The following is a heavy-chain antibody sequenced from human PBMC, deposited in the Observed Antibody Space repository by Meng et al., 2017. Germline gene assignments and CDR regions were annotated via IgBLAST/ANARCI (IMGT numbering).Heavy chain of an antibody. CDR3: ARDLSNFKWELLSPLDY. D-gene: IGHD1-26*01. J-gene: IGHJ4*02. Sequence: GESLKISCAASGFTFSSYAMHWVRQAPGKGLEWVAVISYDGSNKYYADSVKGRFTISRDNSKNTLYLQVNSLRAEDTAVYYCARDLSNFKWELLSPLDYWGQGTLVTVSS. V-gene: IGHV3-30*04. CDR2: ISYDGSNK. CDR1: GFTFSSYA.